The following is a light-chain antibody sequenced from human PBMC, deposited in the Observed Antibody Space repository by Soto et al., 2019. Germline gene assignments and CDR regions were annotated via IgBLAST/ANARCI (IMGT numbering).Light chain of an antibody. V-gene: IGKV3-15*01. J-gene: IGKJ2*02. Sequence: EIVMTQSPATLSVSPGESATLSCRARQNVSSNLAWYQQKPGQAPRLLIYGASTRATGIPARFSGSGSGTEFTLTISSLQSEDFAVYYCQQYNNWPPCTFGQGTKLEIK. CDR2: GAS. CDR3: QQYNNWPPCT. CDR1: QNVSSN.